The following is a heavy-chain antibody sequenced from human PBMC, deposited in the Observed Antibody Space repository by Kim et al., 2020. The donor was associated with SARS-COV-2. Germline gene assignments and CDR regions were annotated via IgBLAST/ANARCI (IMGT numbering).Heavy chain of an antibody. CDR3: ARGLPDY. CDR2: DGSSA. V-gene: IGHV3-74*01. J-gene: IGHJ4*02. Sequence: DGSSASYADAVTGRYTISRENAKKTLYLEMNSLRDEDTAVYYCARGLPDYWGQGTLVTVSS.